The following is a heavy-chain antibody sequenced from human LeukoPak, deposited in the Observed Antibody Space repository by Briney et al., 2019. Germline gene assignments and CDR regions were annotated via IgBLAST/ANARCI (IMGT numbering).Heavy chain of an antibody. CDR2: IFYSGTT. V-gene: IGHV4-59*12. D-gene: IGHD3-16*01. CDR1: GGSISSYY. J-gene: IGHJ4*02. Sequence: SETLSLTCTVSGGSISSYYWSWIRQPPGKGLEWIGFIFYSGTTNYNPSLKSRVTISVDTSKSQFSLKLPSVTAADTAVYYCGRTWGYYFDYWGQGTLVTVSS. CDR3: GRTWGYYFDY.